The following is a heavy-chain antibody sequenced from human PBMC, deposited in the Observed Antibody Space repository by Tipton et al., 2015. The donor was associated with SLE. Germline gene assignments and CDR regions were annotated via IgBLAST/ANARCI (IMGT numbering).Heavy chain of an antibody. CDR1: GVSISSHSYE. CDR3: ARGRAFVQGGFDY. D-gene: IGHD6-6*01. CDR2: IYYRGST. J-gene: IGHJ4*02. V-gene: IGHV4-39*07. Sequence: TLSLTCTVSGVSISSHSYEWDWIRRPPGKGLEWIGAIYYRGSTYYNPSLQSRVTISVDTSKNQFSLRLSSVTAADTAVFYCARGRAFVQGGFDYWGQGTLVTVSS.